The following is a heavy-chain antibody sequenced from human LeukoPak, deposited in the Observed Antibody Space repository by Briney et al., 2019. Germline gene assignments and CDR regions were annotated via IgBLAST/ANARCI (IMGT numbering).Heavy chain of an antibody. D-gene: IGHD1-26*01. CDR1: GFTFSSYG. Sequence: GRSLRLSCAASGFTFSSYGMHWVRQAPGKGLEWVAVISYDGSNIYYADPVKGRFTISRDNSKNTLYLQMNSLRAEDTAVYYCAKGPIVGARFDYWGQGTLATVSS. V-gene: IGHV3-30*18. J-gene: IGHJ4*02. CDR2: ISYDGSNI. CDR3: AKGPIVGARFDY.